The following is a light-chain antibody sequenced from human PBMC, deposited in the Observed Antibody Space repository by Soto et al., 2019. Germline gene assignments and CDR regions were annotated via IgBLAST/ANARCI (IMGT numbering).Light chain of an antibody. CDR3: GSYTTSGSVV. CDR1: SSDVGAYNY. Sequence: QSALTQPASVSGSPGQSIAISCIGTSSDVGAYNYVSWYQQHPGKAPKLVIYDVNNRPSGVSNRFSGSKSGNTASLTISGLKAEDEADYYCGSYTTSGSVVFGGGTKLTVL. J-gene: IGLJ2*01. V-gene: IGLV2-14*03. CDR2: DVN.